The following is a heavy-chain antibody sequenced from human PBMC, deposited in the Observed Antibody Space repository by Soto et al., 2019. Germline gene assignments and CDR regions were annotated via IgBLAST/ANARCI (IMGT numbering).Heavy chain of an antibody. D-gene: IGHD6-13*01. CDR2: IWYDGSNK. CDR3: ARARSTHTPGIAAAGYFDY. CDR1: GFTFSSYG. Sequence: QVQLVESGGGVVQPGRSLRLSCAASGFTFSSYGMHWVRQAPGKGLEWVAVIWYDGSNKYYADSVKGRFTISRDNSKNTLDLQMNSLGAEDTAVYYCARARSTHTPGIAAAGYFDYWGQGTLVTVSS. J-gene: IGHJ4*02. V-gene: IGHV3-33*01.